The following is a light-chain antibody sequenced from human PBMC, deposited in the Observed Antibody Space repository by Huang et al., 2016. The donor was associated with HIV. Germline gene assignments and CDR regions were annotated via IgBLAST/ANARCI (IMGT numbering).Light chain of an antibody. J-gene: IGKJ1*01. CDR2: AAS. CDR1: QSINSY. Sequence: DIQMTQYPLSLSASVGDRVTITCRASQSINSYLNWYQKKPEKAPKRLIYAASSLQSGVPSRFSGSGSGTYFTLTISSLQPEDFATYCCQQVYSTPWTFGQGTKVEIK. CDR3: QQVYSTPWT. V-gene: IGKV1-39*01.